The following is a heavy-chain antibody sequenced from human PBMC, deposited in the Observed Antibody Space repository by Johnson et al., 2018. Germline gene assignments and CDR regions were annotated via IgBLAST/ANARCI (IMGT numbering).Heavy chain of an antibody. CDR1: GFTFSSNY. V-gene: IGHV3-66*02. CDR3: ARGGGYDYYYYMDV. J-gene: IGHJ6*03. CDR2: IYSGGST. D-gene: IGHD3-10*01. Sequence: VRLVESGGGLVKDGGSLRLSCAASGFTFSSNYMSWVRQAPGKGLEWVSVIYSGGSTYYAASVKGRFTIPRDNSKNTLYLQMNSLRAEDTAVYYCARGGGYDYYYYMDVWGKGTTVTVSS.